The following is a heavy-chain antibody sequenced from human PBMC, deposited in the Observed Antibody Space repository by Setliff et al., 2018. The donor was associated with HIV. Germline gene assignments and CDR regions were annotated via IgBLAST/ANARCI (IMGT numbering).Heavy chain of an antibody. V-gene: IGHV3-23*01. CDR3: AKELAASGLGYFDS. J-gene: IGHJ4*02. CDR2: ILSTGERT. D-gene: IGHD3-22*01. Sequence: GSLRLSCAASGFAFSNYAMSWVRQAPGEGLEWVSAILSTGERTFYADSVKGRFTISRDNSKNTVYLQMNSLRAEDTAEYYCAKELAASGLGYFDSWGRGILVTVSS. CDR1: GFAFSNYA.